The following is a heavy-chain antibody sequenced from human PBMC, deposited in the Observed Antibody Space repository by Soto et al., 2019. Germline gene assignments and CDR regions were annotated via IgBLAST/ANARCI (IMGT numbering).Heavy chain of an antibody. Sequence: EVQLVESGGGLAQPGGSLRLSCAASGFTFSSYGMNWVRQAPGKGLEWVSYISTGSASIYYADSVKGRFTISRDNAKNSLFLHMNSLRDGDTAVYYCARDSASYSSSSGSYWYLDLWGRGTLVTVSS. J-gene: IGHJ2*01. CDR1: GFTFSSYG. CDR3: ARDSASYSSSSGSYWYLDL. CDR2: ISTGSASI. D-gene: IGHD6-6*01. V-gene: IGHV3-48*02.